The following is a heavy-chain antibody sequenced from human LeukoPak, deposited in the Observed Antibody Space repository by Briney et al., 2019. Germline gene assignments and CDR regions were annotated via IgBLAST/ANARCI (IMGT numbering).Heavy chain of an antibody. Sequence: PGGSLRLSCAASGFTFSSYAMHWVRQAPGKGLEWVAVISYDGSNKYYADSVEGRFTISRDNSKNTLYLQMNSLRAEDTAVYYCARGSAAGTFDYWGQGTLVTVSS. CDR3: ARGSAAGTFDY. V-gene: IGHV3-30*04. J-gene: IGHJ4*02. CDR2: ISYDGSNK. D-gene: IGHD6-13*01. CDR1: GFTFSSYA.